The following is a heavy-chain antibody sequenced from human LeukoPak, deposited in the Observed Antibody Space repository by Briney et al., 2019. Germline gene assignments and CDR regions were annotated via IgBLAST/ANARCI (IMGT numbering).Heavy chain of an antibody. V-gene: IGHV3-74*01. J-gene: IGHJ6*04. D-gene: IGHD1-1*01. CDR3: ARPTGIYYYYDMDV. Sequence: GGSLRLSCAASGFTVSSYWMFWVRQAPGKGRGWVSRISTDGSTTNYADSVKGRFTVSRDNAKNTLYLQMNSLRAEDTALYYCARPTGIYYYYDMDVWGKGTTVTVSS. CDR1: GFTVSSYW. CDR2: ISTDGSTT.